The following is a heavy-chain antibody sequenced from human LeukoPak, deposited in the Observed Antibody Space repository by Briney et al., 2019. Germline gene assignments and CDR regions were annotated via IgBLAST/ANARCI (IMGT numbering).Heavy chain of an antibody. Sequence: GGSLRLSCEASGFIFSDYYMGWIRQAPGKGLEWVSYISGSRSTTYYADSVKGRFTISRDNAKNSLYLQMDSLRAEDTALYYCARVYYNSLGYAFDVWGQGTMVSVTP. CDR1: GFIFSDYY. D-gene: IGHD3-22*01. J-gene: IGHJ3*01. V-gene: IGHV3-11*04. CDR3: ARVYYNSLGYAFDV. CDR2: ISGSRSTT.